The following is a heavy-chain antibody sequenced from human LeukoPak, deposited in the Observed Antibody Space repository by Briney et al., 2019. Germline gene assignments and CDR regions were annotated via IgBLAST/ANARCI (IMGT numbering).Heavy chain of an antibody. J-gene: IGHJ6*03. CDR1: GGSISSYY. Sequence: PSETLSLTCTVSGGSISSYYWSWIRQPPGKGLEWIGYIYYSGSTNYNPSPKSRFTISVDTPKTQSSLMLSSVTAADTAVYYCARETYYYEYYYMDVWGKGTTVTVSS. CDR2: IYYSGST. V-gene: IGHV4-59*01. CDR3: ARETYYYEYYYMDV.